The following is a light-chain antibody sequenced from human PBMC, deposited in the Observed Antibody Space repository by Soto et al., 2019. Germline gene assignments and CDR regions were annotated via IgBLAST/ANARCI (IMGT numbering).Light chain of an antibody. CDR1: SSDVGSYNL. Sequence: QSVLTQPASVSGSPGQSITISCTGTSSDVGSYNLVSWYQQHPGKAPKLMIYEGSKRPSGVSNRFSGSKSGNTASLTISGIKDEDEADYYCCSYAGSSTFVVFGGGTKLTVL. CDR3: CSYAGSSTFVV. V-gene: IGLV2-23*03. J-gene: IGLJ2*01. CDR2: EGS.